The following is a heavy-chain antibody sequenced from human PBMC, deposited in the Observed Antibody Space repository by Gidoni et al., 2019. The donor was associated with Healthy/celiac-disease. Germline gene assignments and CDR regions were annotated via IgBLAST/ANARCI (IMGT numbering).Heavy chain of an antibody. CDR3: ARYGSGDDSSERGGGFDI. CDR1: AVTFSSYC. J-gene: IGHJ3*02. Sequence: QLLWSGGGVFQPGRSLILSCAASAVTFSSYCMRWVRPAPGKGLGGVVVRWDDGSNKYYADSVKGRFTRARENAENTMYLQMNRLRAEDTAVYYCARYGSGDDSSERGGGFDIWGQGTMVTVSS. V-gene: IGHV3-33*01. D-gene: IGHD3-22*01. CDR2: RWDDGSNK.